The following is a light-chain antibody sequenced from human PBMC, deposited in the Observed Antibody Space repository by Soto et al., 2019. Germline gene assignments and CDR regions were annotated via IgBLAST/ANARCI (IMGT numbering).Light chain of an antibody. CDR3: QQTNTFFPLS. J-gene: IGKJ4*01. V-gene: IGKV1-12*01. Sequence: DIQMTQSPSSVSASVGDRVTITCRASQGISNWLAWYQQQPGKAPKLLIYSASTLQSGVPSRFSGGGAGTPFTIIISSLQPDDFATYYCQQTNTFFPLSFGGGPKVEIK. CDR2: SAS. CDR1: QGISNW.